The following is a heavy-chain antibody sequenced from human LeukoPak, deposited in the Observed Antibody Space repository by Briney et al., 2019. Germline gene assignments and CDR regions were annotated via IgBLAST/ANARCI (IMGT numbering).Heavy chain of an antibody. D-gene: IGHD1-26*01. V-gene: IGHV4-4*02. Sequence: SETLSLTCAVSGDSISSSHWWSWVRPSPGKGLEWIGEIYHSGNTNYNPSLKSRAAISLDKSSNQFSLRLTSVTAADTAMYFCAREEMPGKFDYWGQGILVTVSS. CDR2: IYHSGNT. CDR3: AREEMPGKFDY. CDR1: GDSISSSHW. J-gene: IGHJ4*02.